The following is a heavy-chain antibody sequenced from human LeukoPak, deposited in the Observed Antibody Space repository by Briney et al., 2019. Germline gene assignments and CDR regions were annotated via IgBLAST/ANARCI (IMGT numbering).Heavy chain of an antibody. V-gene: IGHV3-30*18. Sequence: GGSLRLSCAASGFTFSSYGMHWVRQAPGKGLEWVAVISYDGSNKYYADSVKGRFTISRGNSKNTLYLQMNSLRAEDTAAYYCAKDPSIAAAYWGAFDIWGQGTMVTVSS. CDR3: AKDPSIAAAYWGAFDI. CDR2: ISYDGSNK. D-gene: IGHD6-13*01. J-gene: IGHJ3*02. CDR1: GFTFSSYG.